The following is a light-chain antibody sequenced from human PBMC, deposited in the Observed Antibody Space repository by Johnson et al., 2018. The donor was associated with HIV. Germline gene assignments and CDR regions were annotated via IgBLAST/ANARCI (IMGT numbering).Light chain of an antibody. CDR3: GTWDNSLSAGGV. CDR2: DTD. J-gene: IGLJ1*01. V-gene: IGLV1-51*01. Sequence: QPVLTQPPSVSAAPGQKVTISCSGSSSNVGSNSVSWYRHFPGTAPKLLIYDTDKRPSGIPDRFSGSKSGTSATLGISGLQTGDEADYYCGTWDNSLSAGGVFGTGTKVTVL. CDR1: SSNVGSNS.